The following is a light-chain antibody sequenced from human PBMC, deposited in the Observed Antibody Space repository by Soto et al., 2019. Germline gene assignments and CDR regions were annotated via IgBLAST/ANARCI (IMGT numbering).Light chain of an antibody. Sequence: DIQMTQSPSSLSASVGDRVTITCRASQAIRNDLAWYQQKPGRAPKRLIYGSSSLQSGVPSRFSERGSGTEFTLTSSSLQPEDFSTYYCLQHNVFPRTFGQGTKVEIK. CDR2: GSS. CDR3: LQHNVFPRT. J-gene: IGKJ1*01. CDR1: QAIRND. V-gene: IGKV1-17*01.